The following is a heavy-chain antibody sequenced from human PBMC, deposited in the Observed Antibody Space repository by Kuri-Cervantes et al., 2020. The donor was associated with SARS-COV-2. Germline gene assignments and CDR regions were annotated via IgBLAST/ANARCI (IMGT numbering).Heavy chain of an antibody. D-gene: IGHD1-14*01. J-gene: IGHJ4*02. CDR2: ISWNSRSI. CDR1: GFTFNNYA. CDR3: TKSITSRKDYFDF. V-gene: IGHV3-9*01. Sequence: SLKISCAASGFTFNNYAMSWVRQAPGKGLEWVSGISWNSRSIDYAGSVKGRFSISRDNAKNSVYLQMNSLRTEDTALYYCTKSITSRKDYFDFWGLGTVVTVSS.